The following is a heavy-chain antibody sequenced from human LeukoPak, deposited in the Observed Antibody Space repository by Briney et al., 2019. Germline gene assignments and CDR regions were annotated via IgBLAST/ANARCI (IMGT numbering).Heavy chain of an antibody. J-gene: IGHJ3*02. CDR1: GYTFTGYY. CDR3: ARDDYGEAFDI. CDR2: INPNSGGT. D-gene: IGHD4-17*01. Sequence: ASVKVSCKASGYTFTGYYMHWVRQAPGQGLEWMGWINPNSGGTNYAQKFQGRVTMTRDMSTSTVYMELSSLRSEDTAVYYCARDDYGEAFDIWGQGTMVTVSS. V-gene: IGHV1-2*02.